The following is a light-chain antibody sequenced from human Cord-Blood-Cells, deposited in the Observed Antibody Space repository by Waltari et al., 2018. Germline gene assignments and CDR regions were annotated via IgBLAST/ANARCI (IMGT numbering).Light chain of an antibody. J-gene: IGLJ3*02. CDR3: CSYAGSSTLV. Sequence: QSALTQPASVPGSPRQSITISCTGTTRDVGSYNLVSWYQQHPGNAPKLMMYEVSKRPSGVSNRFSGSKSGNTASLTISGLQAEDEADYYCCSYAGSSTLVFGGGTKLTVL. CDR2: EVS. CDR1: TRDVGSYNL. V-gene: IGLV2-23*02.